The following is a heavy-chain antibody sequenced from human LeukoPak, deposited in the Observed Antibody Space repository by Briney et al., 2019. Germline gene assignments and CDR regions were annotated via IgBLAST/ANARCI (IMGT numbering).Heavy chain of an antibody. V-gene: IGHV4-59*01. CDR1: GGSISSYY. D-gene: IGHD3-3*01. Sequence: SETLSLTCTVSGGSISSYYWSWIGQPPGKGLEWIGDIYYSGSTNYNPSLKSRVTISVDTSKNQFSLKLSSVTAADTAVYYCARSGKYDFWSLSHYFDYWGQGTLVTVSS. CDR2: IYYSGST. J-gene: IGHJ4*02. CDR3: ARSGKYDFWSLSHYFDY.